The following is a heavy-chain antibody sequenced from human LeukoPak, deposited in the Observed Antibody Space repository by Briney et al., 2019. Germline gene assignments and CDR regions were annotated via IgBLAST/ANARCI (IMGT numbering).Heavy chain of an antibody. J-gene: IGHJ6*03. Sequence: SETLSLTCTVSGGSISSYYWSWIRQPPGKGLEWIGYIYYSGSTNYNPSLKSRVTISVDTSKNQFSLKLSSVTAADTAVYYCARGKRPFYYYMDVWGKGTTVTVFS. V-gene: IGHV4-59*01. CDR1: GGSISSYY. CDR2: IYYSGST. CDR3: ARGKRPFYYYMDV.